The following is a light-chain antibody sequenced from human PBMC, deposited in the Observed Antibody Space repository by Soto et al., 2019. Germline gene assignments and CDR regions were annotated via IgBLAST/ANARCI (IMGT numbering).Light chain of an antibody. CDR2: RAS. J-gene: IGKJ3*01. Sequence: DIQMTQSPSTLSASVGDRVNITCRASQSINGWLAWYQQKPWKAPKLLIYRASDLQAGVPSRFSGSGSGTEFTLTISSLQTDACATDYCQEYNSYFFNFGTGNKVDVE. CDR3: QEYNSYFFN. CDR1: QSINGW. V-gene: IGKV1-5*03.